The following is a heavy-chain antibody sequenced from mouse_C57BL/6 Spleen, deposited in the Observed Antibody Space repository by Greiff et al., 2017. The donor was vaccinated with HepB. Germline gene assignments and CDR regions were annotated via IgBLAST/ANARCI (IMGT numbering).Heavy chain of an antibody. CDR1: GFTFSSYA. CDR2: ISDGGSYT. D-gene: IGHD2-4*01. Sequence: EVQLQESGGGLVKPGGSLKLSCAASGFTFSSYAMSWVRQTPEKRLEWVATISDGGSYTYYPDNVKGRFTISRDNAKNNLYLQMSHLKSEDTAMYYCAREGDDYDAYWGQGTLVTVSA. CDR3: AREGDDYDAY. V-gene: IGHV5-4*01. J-gene: IGHJ3*01.